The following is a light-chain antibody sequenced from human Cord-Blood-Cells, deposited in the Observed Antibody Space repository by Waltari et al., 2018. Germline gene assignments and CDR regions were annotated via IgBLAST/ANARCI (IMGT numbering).Light chain of an antibody. V-gene: IGKV3-15*01. J-gene: IGKJ3*01. CDR3: QQYNNWPPFT. CDR2: GAS. CDR1: QSVSSN. Sequence: EIVMTQSPATLSVSPGERATLSCRASQSVSSNLAWYQQKPGQAPRLLIYGASTRATGIPARVRGSGYGTDFTLTISSLQSEDFAVYYCQQYNNWPPFTFGPGTKVDIK.